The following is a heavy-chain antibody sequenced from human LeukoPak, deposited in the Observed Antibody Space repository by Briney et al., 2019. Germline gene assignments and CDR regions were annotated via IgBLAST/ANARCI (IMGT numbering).Heavy chain of an antibody. Sequence: GGSLRLSCAASGFTFSSYSMNWVRQAPGKGLEWVSFISSSRSYIYYADSVKGRFTISRDNAKNSLYLQMNSLRAEDTALYYCARDQGGAAAGTWFDPWGQGTLVTVSS. D-gene: IGHD6-13*01. J-gene: IGHJ5*02. V-gene: IGHV3-21*04. CDR2: ISSSRSYI. CDR1: GFTFSSYS. CDR3: ARDQGGAAAGTWFDP.